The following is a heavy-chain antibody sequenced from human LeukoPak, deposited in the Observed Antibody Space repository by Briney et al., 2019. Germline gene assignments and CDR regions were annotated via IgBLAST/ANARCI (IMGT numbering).Heavy chain of an antibody. V-gene: IGHV1-2*02. CDR1: GYTFTCYY. D-gene: IGHD1-26*01. CDR3: ARGPAGGAHLDL. J-gene: IGHJ2*01. Sequence: GASVKVSCKASGYTFTCYYMHWLRQAPGQGLDWMGWINPNSGGTNCEQKFQGRVTMTRDTSISTAYMELSRLRSDDTAVYYCARGPAGGAHLDLWRRGTLVSVSS. CDR2: INPNSGGT.